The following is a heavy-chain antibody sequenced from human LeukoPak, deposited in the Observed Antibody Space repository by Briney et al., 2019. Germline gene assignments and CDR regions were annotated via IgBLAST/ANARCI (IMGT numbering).Heavy chain of an antibody. J-gene: IGHJ4*02. D-gene: IGHD5-12*01. V-gene: IGHV3-7*01. Sequence: GGSLRLSCETTGFTLSNYWMNWVRQAPGKGLEWLANVKQDGSEKYYVDSVKGRFTISRDNAKNTLYLQMNSLRAEDTAVYYCATVDGYAQRDWGQGTLVTVSS. CDR1: GFTLSNYW. CDR2: VKQDGSEK. CDR3: ATVDGYAQRD.